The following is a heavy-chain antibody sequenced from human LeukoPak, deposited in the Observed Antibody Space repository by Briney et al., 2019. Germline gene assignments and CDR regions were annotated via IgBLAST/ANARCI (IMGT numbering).Heavy chain of an antibody. Sequence: GGSLRLSCADSGFNFRTYAMSWVRQAPGKGLEWVSTITDSGGTSYYADSVKGRFTISRDNSKNSLYLQISNLRTGDTAVCYCVKSTYSDTSGYFAFDSWGQGSLVTVSA. D-gene: IGHD3-22*01. V-gene: IGHV3-23*01. CDR1: GFNFRTYA. CDR3: VKSTYSDTSGYFAFDS. CDR2: ITDSGGTS. J-gene: IGHJ4*02.